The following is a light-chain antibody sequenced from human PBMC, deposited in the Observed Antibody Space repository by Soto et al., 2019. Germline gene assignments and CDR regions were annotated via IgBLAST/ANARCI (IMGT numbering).Light chain of an antibody. Sequence: QAVVTQEPSLTVSPGGTVTLTCGSSTGAVTSGHYPYWFQQKPGQAPKTLIYDTTNKHSWSPARFSGSLLGGKAALTLSGAQPEDEADYYCLLVYSGIVVFGAGTKVTVL. CDR1: TGAVTSGHY. V-gene: IGLV7-46*01. CDR2: DTT. J-gene: IGLJ2*01. CDR3: LLVYSGIVV.